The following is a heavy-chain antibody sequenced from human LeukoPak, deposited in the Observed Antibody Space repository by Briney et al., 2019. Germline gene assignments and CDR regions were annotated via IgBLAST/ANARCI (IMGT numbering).Heavy chain of an antibody. CDR2: ISSSGSTI. CDR3: AREDYDTYYFDY. CDR1: GFTFSTYS. Sequence: GGSLRLSCAASGFTFSTYSMNWVRQAPGKGLEWVSYISSSGSTIYYADSVKGRFTISRDDAKNSLYLQMNSLRAEDTAVYYCAREDYDTYYFDYWGQGTLVTVSS. D-gene: IGHD3-22*01. V-gene: IGHV3-48*04. J-gene: IGHJ4*02.